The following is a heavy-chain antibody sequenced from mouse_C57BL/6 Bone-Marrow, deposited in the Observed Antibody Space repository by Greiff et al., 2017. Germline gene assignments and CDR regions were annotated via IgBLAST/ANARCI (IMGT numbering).Heavy chain of an antibody. J-gene: IGHJ2*01. CDR3: ARLGYGSADY. CDR1: GYTFTDYN. Sequence: EVQLQQSGPELVKPGASVKIPCKASGYTFTDYNMDWVKQSHGKSLEWIGDINPNNSGTIYNQKFKGKATLTVDKSSSTAYMELRSLTSEDTAVYYCARLGYGSADYWGQGTTLTVSS. D-gene: IGHD1-1*01. CDR2: INPNNSGT. V-gene: IGHV1-18*01.